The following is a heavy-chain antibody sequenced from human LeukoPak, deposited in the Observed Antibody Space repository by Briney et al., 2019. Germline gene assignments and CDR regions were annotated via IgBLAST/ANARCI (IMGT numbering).Heavy chain of an antibody. D-gene: IGHD4-11*01. CDR1: GGSFSGYY. CDR3: ARADVTTHGGYYYGMGV. Sequence: SETLSLTCAVYGGSFSGYYWSWIRQPPGKGLEWIGEINHSGSTNYNPSLKSRVTISVDTSKNQFSLKLSSVTAADTAVYYCARADVTTHGGYYYGMGVWGQGTTVTVSS. CDR2: INHSGST. J-gene: IGHJ6*02. V-gene: IGHV4-34*01.